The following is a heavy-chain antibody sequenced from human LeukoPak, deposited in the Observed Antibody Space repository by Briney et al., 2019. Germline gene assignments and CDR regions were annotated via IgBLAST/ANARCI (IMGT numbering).Heavy chain of an antibody. CDR3: ARGGQLVRHFDY. Sequence: SETLSLTCTVSGDSINNYYWSWIRQPPGKGLEWIGYIYYTGSTNYNPSLKSRVTISVDTSKNQFSLNLSSVTAADTAVYYCARGGQLVRHFDYWGQGTLVTVSS. CDR2: IYYTGST. CDR1: GDSINNYY. J-gene: IGHJ4*02. V-gene: IGHV4-59*12. D-gene: IGHD6-13*01.